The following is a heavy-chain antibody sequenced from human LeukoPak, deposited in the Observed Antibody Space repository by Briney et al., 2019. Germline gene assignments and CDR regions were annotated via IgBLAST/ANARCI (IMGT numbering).Heavy chain of an antibody. D-gene: IGHD4-23*01. V-gene: IGHV3-7*01. J-gene: IGHJ3*02. CDR1: RFTFSSHW. Sequence: GGSLRLSCAASRFTFSSHWMSWVRQAPGKGLEWVTHINQDGSENYYVDSVKGRFTISRDNAKNSLYLQMNSLRAEDTAVYCCARLVNNAFDIWGQGTMVTVSS. CDR2: INQDGSEN. CDR3: ARLVNNAFDI.